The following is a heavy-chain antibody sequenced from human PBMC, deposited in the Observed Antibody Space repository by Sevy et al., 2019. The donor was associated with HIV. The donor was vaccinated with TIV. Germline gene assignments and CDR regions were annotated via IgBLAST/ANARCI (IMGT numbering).Heavy chain of an antibody. Sequence: GESLKISCKGSGYSFTSYWIGWVRQMPGKGLEWMGIIYPGDSDTRYSPSFQGQVTISAVKSISTAYLQWSSLKASDTAMYYCASGYCSSTSSPKTDAFDIWGQGTMVTVSS. CDR3: ASGYCSSTSSPKTDAFDI. D-gene: IGHD2-2*03. J-gene: IGHJ3*02. V-gene: IGHV5-51*01. CDR1: GYSFTSYW. CDR2: IYPGDSDT.